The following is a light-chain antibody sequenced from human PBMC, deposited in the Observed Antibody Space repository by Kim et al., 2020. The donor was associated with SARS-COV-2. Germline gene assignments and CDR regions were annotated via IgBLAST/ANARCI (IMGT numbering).Light chain of an antibody. Sequence: GQSVTISCTGTSSDVGGYNYVSWYQQHPGKAPKLMIYEVSKRPSGVPDRFSGSKSGNTASLTVSGLQAEDEADYYCSSYAGSQEVVFGGGTQLTVL. V-gene: IGLV2-8*01. CDR3: SSYAGSQEVV. CDR2: EVS. CDR1: SSDVGGYNY. J-gene: IGLJ2*01.